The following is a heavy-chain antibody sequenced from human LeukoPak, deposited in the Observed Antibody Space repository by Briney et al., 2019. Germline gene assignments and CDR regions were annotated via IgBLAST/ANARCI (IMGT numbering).Heavy chain of an antibody. D-gene: IGHD4-23*01. CDR1: GYSISSGYY. Sequence: PSETLSLACSVSGYSISSGYYWDWIRQPPGKGLEWIGSIYHSGSTYYNPSLKSRVTMSVDTSKNQFSLKLSSVTAADTAMYYCTREVADYAGYYYYHYMDVWGKGTTVTISS. CDR2: IYHSGST. J-gene: IGHJ6*03. V-gene: IGHV4-38-2*02. CDR3: TREVADYAGYYYYHYMDV.